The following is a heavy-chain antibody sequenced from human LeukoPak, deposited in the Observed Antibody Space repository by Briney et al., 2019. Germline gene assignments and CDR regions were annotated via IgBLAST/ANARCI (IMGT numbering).Heavy chain of an antibody. CDR1: GGSISGYS. D-gene: IGHD2/OR15-2a*01. CDR2: THYSGSS. CDR3: ARCGRNNRGYYYMED. Sequence: SETLSLTCTVSGGSISGYSWSWIRRPPGKGLEWIGYTHYSGSSNYNPSLKSRVTISVDTSKNQFSLKVSSVTAADTAVYYCARCGRNNRGYYYMEDWGKGTTVTVSS. J-gene: IGHJ6*03. V-gene: IGHV4-59*01.